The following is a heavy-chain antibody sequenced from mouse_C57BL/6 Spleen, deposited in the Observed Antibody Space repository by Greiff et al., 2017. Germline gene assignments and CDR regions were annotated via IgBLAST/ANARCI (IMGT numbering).Heavy chain of an antibody. D-gene: IGHD2-5*01. Sequence: VQLQQSGPELVKPGASVKISCKASGYAFSSSWMNWVKQRPGKGLEWIGRIYPGDGDTNYNGKFKGKATLTADKSSSTAYMQLSSLTSEDSAVYFCARSPAYYSNYVDYWGQGTTLTVSS. CDR1: GYAFSSSW. CDR3: ARSPAYYSNYVDY. V-gene: IGHV1-82*01. CDR2: IYPGDGDT. J-gene: IGHJ2*01.